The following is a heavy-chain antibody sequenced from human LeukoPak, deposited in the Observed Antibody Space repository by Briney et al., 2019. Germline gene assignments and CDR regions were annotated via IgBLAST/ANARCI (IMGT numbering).Heavy chain of an antibody. V-gene: IGHV3-30-3*01. J-gene: IGHJ4*02. CDR2: VSYDGSNK. CDR3: ARDRGRYYDSRGFYWGYYFDS. CDR1: GFTFTSYA. D-gene: IGHD3-22*01. Sequence: GGSLRLSCAASGFTFTSYAMHWVRQAPGKGLEWLAVVSYDGSNKYYADSVKGRFTISRDNSKDTLYLQMSSVRVDDTAVYYCARDRGRYYDSRGFYWGYYFDSWGQGILVTVST.